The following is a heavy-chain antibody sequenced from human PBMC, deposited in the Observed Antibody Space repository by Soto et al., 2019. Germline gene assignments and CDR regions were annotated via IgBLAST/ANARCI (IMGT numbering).Heavy chain of an antibody. D-gene: IGHD3-22*01. CDR2: INPSGGST. J-gene: IGHJ3*02. CDR1: GYTFTSYY. V-gene: IGHV1-46*01. Sequence: ASVKVSCKASGYTFTSYYMHWVRQAPGQGLEWMGIINPSGGSTSYAQKFQGRVTMTRDTSTSTVYMELSSLRSEDTAVYYCARFPLYYYDSSGYPGSDAFDIWDQGTTVTVSS. CDR3: ARFPLYYYDSSGYPGSDAFDI.